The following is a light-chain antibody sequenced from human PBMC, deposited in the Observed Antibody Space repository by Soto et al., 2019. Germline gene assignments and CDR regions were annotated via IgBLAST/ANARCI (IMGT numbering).Light chain of an antibody. V-gene: IGLV2-23*01. J-gene: IGLJ3*02. CDR3: CSYAGSSWV. CDR1: SSDVGSYNL. CDR2: EGS. Sequence: QSALTQPASVSGSPGQSITISCTGNSSDVGSYNLVSWYQQHPGKAPKLMIYEGSKRPSGVSNRFSGSKSGNTASLTISGLQAEDEADYYCCSYAGSSWVFGGGTKLTVL.